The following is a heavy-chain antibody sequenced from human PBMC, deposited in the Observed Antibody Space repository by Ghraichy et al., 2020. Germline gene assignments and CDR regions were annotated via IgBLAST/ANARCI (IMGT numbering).Heavy chain of an antibody. V-gene: IGHV1-24*01. CDR3: ATRWDDFYSFDP. Sequence: ASVKVSCKVSGYTLTELSMHWVRQAPGKGLEWMGGFDPEDGETIYAQKFQGRVTMTEDTSTDTAYMELSSLRSEDTAVYYCATRWDDFYSFDPWGQGTLVTVSS. D-gene: IGHD3-3*01. CDR1: GYTLTELS. J-gene: IGHJ5*02. CDR2: FDPEDGET.